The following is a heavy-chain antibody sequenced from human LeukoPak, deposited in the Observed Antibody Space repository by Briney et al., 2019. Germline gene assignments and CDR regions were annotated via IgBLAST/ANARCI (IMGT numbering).Heavy chain of an antibody. J-gene: IGHJ4*02. CDR3: AKDRAAVAGISNN. V-gene: IGHV3-30*18. CDR2: ISYDGSNK. CDR1: GFTFSSYG. D-gene: IGHD6-19*01. Sequence: GGSLRLSCAASGFTFSSYGMHWVRQAPGKGLEWVAVISYDGSNKYYGDSVKGRFTISRDNSKNTLYLQMNSLRAEDTAVYYCAKDRAAVAGISNNWGQGTLVTVSS.